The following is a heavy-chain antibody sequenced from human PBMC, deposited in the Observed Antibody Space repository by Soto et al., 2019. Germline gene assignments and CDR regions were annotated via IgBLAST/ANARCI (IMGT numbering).Heavy chain of an antibody. CDR2: ISYDGSNK. Sequence: QVQLVESGGGVVQPGRSLRLSCAASGFTFSSYAMHWVRQAPGKGLEWVAVISYDGSNKYYADSVKGRFTISRDNSKNALYLQMCSLRAEDTAVYYCAREAGMYYYYRRDVWGQGSTVTVS. J-gene: IGHJ6*02. CDR1: GFTFSSYA. V-gene: IGHV3-30-3*01. CDR3: AREAGMYYYYRRDV.